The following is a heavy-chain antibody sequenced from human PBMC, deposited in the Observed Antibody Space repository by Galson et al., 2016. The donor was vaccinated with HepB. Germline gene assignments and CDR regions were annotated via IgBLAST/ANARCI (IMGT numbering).Heavy chain of an antibody. CDR1: GGSISSSSYY. CDR2: IYYSGTT. D-gene: IGHD2-2*01. Sequence: SETLSLTCTVSGGSISSSSYYWGWIRQPPGKGLEWIGSIYYSGTTYYNPSLKSRVTISVDTSKNQFSLKLSSVTAADTAVYYCARQRCCSSTSCYGQWFDSWGQGTLVTVSS. V-gene: IGHV4-39*01. J-gene: IGHJ5*01. CDR3: ARQRCCSSTSCYGQWFDS.